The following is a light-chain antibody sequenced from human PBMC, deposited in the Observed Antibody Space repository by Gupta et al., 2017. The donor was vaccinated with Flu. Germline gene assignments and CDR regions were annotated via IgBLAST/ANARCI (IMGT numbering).Light chain of an antibody. J-gene: IGLJ3*02. CDR2: EVS. V-gene: IGLV2-14*01. CDR3: SSDTNTNSLVV. Sequence: LTQSASASGSPGQSTTISCTGTISDLGIYNFVSWYQQHPGKAPRLMIFEVSNRSSGVAHRFSGSKCGNTASLTIAGLQAEEEADYYCSSDTNTNSLVVFGGGTKLTVL. CDR1: ISDLGIYNF.